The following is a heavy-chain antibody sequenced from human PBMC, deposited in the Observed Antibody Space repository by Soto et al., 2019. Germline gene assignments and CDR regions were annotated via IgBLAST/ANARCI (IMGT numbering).Heavy chain of an antibody. V-gene: IGHV1-2*02. D-gene: IGHD5-12*01. CDR1: GYTLTDYY. CDR2: INPNSGDT. J-gene: IGHJ4*02. CDR3: ARDPRGYSGYVVYYYGEYVGY. Sequence: GASVKVSCKASGYTLTDYYMHWVRQAPGQGLEWMGWINPNSGDTNYAQKFQGRVTMTSGTSISTAYMELSRLRSDDTAVYYCARDPRGYSGYVVYYYGEYVGYWGQGTQVTVSS.